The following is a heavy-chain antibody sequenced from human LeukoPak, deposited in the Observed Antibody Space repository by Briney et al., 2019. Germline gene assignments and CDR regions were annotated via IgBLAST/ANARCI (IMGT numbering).Heavy chain of an antibody. J-gene: IGHJ3*02. CDR2: MNPNSGNT. CDR1: GYTFTSYD. V-gene: IGHV1-8*01. D-gene: IGHD2-2*01. Sequence: ASVKVSCKASGYTFTSYDINWVRQATGQGLEWMGWMNPNSGNTGYAQKFQGRVTMTRNTSISTAYMELSSLRSEDTAVYYCAKSLDCSSTSCTNDAFDIWGQGTMVTVSS. CDR3: AKSLDCSSTSCTNDAFDI.